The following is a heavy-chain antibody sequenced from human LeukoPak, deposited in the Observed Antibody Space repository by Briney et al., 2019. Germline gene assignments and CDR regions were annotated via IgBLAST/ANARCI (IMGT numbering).Heavy chain of an antibody. D-gene: IGHD6-13*01. CDR1: GFTFSSYA. J-gene: IGHJ5*02. CDR2: ISGSGGST. Sequence: PGGSLRLSCAASGFTFSSYAMSWVRQAPGKGLEWVSGISGSGGSTYYADSVKGRFTISRDNSKNTLYLQMNSLRAEDTAVYYCAKDPAEAGTFWFDPWGQGTLVTVSS. V-gene: IGHV3-23*01. CDR3: AKDPAEAGTFWFDP.